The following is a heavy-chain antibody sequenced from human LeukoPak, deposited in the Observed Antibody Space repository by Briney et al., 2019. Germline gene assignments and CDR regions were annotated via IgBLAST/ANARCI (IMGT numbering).Heavy chain of an antibody. CDR2: IIPILGIA. D-gene: IGHD2-2*01. CDR1: GGTFSSYA. J-gene: IGHJ6*03. V-gene: IGHV1-69*04. CDR3: ARENIVVVPAPSHYYYYMDV. Sequence: GAPVKVSCKASGGTFSSYAISWVRQAPGQGLEWMGRIIPILGIANYAQKFQGRVTITADKSTSTAYMELSSLRSEDTAVYYCARENIVVVPAPSHYYYYMDVWGKGTTVTVSS.